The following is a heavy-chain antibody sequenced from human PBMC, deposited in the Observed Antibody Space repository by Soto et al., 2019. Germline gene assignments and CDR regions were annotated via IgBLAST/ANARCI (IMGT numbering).Heavy chain of an antibody. D-gene: IGHD6-19*01. J-gene: IGHJ4*02. CDR2: IYYSGST. V-gene: IGHV4-39*01. Sequence: SETLSLTCTVSGGSINSNTYSWAWIRQPPEKGLEWIGTIYYSGSTYYNPSLKSRVTISVDTSKNEFSLKLSSVTAADTAVFYCARRGLGNFFDYWGQGALVTVSS. CDR1: GGSINSNTYS. CDR3: ARRGLGNFFDY.